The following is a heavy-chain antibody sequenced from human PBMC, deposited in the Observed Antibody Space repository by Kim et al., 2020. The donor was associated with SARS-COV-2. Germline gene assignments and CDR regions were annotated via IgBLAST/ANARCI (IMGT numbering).Heavy chain of an antibody. D-gene: IGHD3-10*01. CDR1: GSTFTNYW. V-gene: IGHV5-51*01. CDR3: ARHLTGGAKNTGSGNLGF. J-gene: IGHJ4*02. CDR2: VYPADSDT. Sequence: GESLQISCKASGSTFTNYWIGWVRQMPGKGLEWMGVVYPADSDTRYSPSFKGQVTISADKSINTAFLQWNSLKASDVGMYYCARHLTGGAKNTGSGNLGFWGQGTPVTVSS.